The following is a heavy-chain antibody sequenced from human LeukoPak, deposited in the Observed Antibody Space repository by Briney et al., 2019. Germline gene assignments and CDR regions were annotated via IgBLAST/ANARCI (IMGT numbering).Heavy chain of an antibody. J-gene: IGHJ4*02. CDR3: VRGKTYSFDY. CDR2: INSDGSST. Sequence: KSGGSLRLSCAASGLTLSSYGMHWVRQAPGKGLVWVSRINSDGSSTIYADSVKGRFTISRDNAKNTLYLQMNSLRAEDTAVYYCVRGKTYSFDYWGQGTLITVSS. V-gene: IGHV3-74*01. CDR1: GLTLSSYG.